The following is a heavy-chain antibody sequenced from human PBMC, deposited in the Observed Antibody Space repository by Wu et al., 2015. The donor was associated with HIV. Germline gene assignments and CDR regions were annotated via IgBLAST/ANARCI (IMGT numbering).Heavy chain of an antibody. Sequence: QVQLVQSGDEVKNPGASVEVSCKASGFDFNSHVISWVRQAPGQGLEWLGWISANGGDTNYAQKFQGRVTMTRDTSISAAYMELTRLTSDDTAFYYCARDYYDSSGYITNNWFDPWGQGTLVTVSS. CDR3: ARDYYDSSGYITNNWFDP. J-gene: IGHJ5*02. CDR1: GFDFNSHV. CDR2: ISANGGDT. V-gene: IGHV1-2*02. D-gene: IGHD3-22*01.